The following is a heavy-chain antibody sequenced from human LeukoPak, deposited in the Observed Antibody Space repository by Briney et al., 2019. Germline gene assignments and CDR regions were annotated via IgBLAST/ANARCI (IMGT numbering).Heavy chain of an antibody. J-gene: IGHJ4*02. CDR1: GFTFSSYW. Sequence: GGSLRLSCAASGFTFSSYWMHWVRQAPGKGLVWVSRINSDGSSTSYADSVKGRFTISRDNAKNTLYLQMNSLRAEDTAVYYCARGPHYDILTGTFDYWGQGTLVTVSS. V-gene: IGHV3-74*01. CDR3: ARGPHYDILTGTFDY. CDR2: INSDGSST. D-gene: IGHD3-9*01.